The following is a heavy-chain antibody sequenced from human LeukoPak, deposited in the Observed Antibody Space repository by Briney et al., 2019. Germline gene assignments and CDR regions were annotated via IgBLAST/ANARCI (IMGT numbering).Heavy chain of an antibody. J-gene: IGHJ5*02. V-gene: IGHV4-34*01. D-gene: IGHD3-10*01. CDR1: GGSFSGYY. CDR3: ARDPIASSGLDP. Sequence: SETLSLTCAVYGGSFSGYYWSWIRQPPGKGLEWIGEINHSGSTNYNPSLKSRVTISVDTSKNQFSLKLSSVTAADTAVYYCARDPIASSGLDPWGQGTLVTVSS. CDR2: INHSGST.